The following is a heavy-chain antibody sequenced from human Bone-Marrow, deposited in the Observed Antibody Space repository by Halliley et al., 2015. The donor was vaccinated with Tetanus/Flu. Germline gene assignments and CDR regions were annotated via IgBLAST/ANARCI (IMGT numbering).Heavy chain of an antibody. V-gene: IGHV4-59*08. J-gene: IGHJ4*02. D-gene: IGHD3-3*01. CDR2: VYYSGST. CDR3: ARSIGVITIFGGVIDYFDY. Sequence: GLVKPSETLSLTCTVSGGSISSYYWSWIRQPPGKGLEWIGYVYYSGSTKYNPSLQSRVTISLDTSKNQFSLKLISVTAADTAVYYCARSIGVITIFGGVIDYFDYWGQGTLVTVSS. CDR1: GGSISSYY.